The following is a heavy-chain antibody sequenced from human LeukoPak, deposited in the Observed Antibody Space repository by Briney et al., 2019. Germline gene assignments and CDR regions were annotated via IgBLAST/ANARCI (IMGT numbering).Heavy chain of an antibody. CDR2: FDPEDGET. V-gene: IGHV1-24*01. J-gene: IGHJ4*02. CDR3: ATAYGDFRAEGRYFDS. CDR1: GYTLTELS. Sequence: ASVKVSCKVSGYTLTELSMHWVRQAPGKGLEWMGGFDPEDGETIYAQKFQGRVTMTEDTSTDTAYMELSSLRSEDTAVYYCATAYGDFRAEGRYFDSWGQGTLVTVSS. D-gene: IGHD4-17*01.